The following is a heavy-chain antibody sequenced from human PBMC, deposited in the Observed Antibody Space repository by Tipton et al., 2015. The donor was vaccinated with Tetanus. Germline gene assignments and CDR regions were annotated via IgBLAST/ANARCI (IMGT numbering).Heavy chain of an antibody. V-gene: IGHV4-39*01. Sequence: TLSLTCAVSGDSISSNTYYWGWIRQPPGKGLEWIGSVYESGDTYYNPSLKSRIPISFDTSKNPFSLKLTSVTATDSAVYYCARHSSGYFTFFHYWGPGTLVTVSS. CDR3: ARHSSGYFTFFHY. CDR1: GDSISSNTYY. CDR2: VYESGDT. D-gene: IGHD3-22*01. J-gene: IGHJ4*01.